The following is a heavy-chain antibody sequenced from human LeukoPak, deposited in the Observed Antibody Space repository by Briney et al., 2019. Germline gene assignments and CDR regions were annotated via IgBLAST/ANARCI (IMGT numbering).Heavy chain of an antibody. CDR2: TSSDGKNK. V-gene: IGHV3-30*04. D-gene: IGHD2-15*01. Sequence: GGSLRLSCAASGFTFSSHPMNWVRQAPGKGLEWVAVTSSDGKNKYYADSVKGRFTISRDNAKNTMYLQMSSLRPEDTAVYYCESRGYCSGGNCYTGAFGGQGTLVIVSS. CDR1: GFTFSSHP. CDR3: ESRGYCSGGNCYTGAF. J-gene: IGHJ4*02.